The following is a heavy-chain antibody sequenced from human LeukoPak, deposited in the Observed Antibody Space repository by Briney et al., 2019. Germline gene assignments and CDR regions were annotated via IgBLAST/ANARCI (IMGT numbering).Heavy chain of an antibody. D-gene: IGHD3-10*01. V-gene: IGHV3-64*01. J-gene: IGHJ4*02. CDR3: ARDSEDGSGSYYTYFDY. CDR2: SSSNGGST. Sequence: GGSLRLSCAASGFTFSSYAMHWVRQAPGKGLEYVSASSSNGGSTYYANSVKGRFTISRDNSKNTLYLQMGSLRAEDMAVYYCARDSEDGSGSYYTYFDYWGQGTLVTVSS. CDR1: GFTFSSYA.